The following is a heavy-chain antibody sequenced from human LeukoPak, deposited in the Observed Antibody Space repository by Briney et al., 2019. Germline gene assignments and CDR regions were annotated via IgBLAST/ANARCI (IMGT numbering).Heavy chain of an antibody. Sequence: PGGSLRLSCAASGFTFSNYNMNWVRQAPGKAMERVSSITSSGTYIFYADSVKGRFTISRDNAKNSLYLQMDSLGPEDTAVHYCARDPYSGAYGNDYYYYMDVWGKGTTVTISS. CDR3: ARDPYSGAYGNDYYYYMDV. V-gene: IGHV3-21*01. CDR1: GFTFSNYN. CDR2: ITSSGTYI. J-gene: IGHJ6*03. D-gene: IGHD1-26*01.